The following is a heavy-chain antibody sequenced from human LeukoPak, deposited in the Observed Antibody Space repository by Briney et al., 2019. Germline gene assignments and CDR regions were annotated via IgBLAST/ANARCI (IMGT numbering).Heavy chain of an antibody. V-gene: IGHV3-23*01. CDR3: ARELVSSGTGYFDL. J-gene: IGHJ2*01. D-gene: IGHD3-10*02. CDR2: ITGSTTWT. CDR1: GFTFGIFG. Sequence: GGSLRLSCEASGFTFGIFGMTWARQPPGKGLQWVSGITGSTTWTYYAASVKGRFTVSRDNSQNTLHLQMNSLRADDTAVYYCARELVSSGTGYFDLWGRGTLVTVSS.